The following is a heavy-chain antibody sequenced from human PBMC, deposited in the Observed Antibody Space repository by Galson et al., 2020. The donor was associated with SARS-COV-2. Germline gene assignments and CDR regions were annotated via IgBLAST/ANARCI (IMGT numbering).Heavy chain of an antibody. CDR2: IYSSQST. D-gene: IGHD6-19*01. J-gene: IGHJ5*02. CDR1: GGSITGSY. CDR3: ARCNHLYSSGWYPNWFDP. V-gene: IGHV4-59*01. Sequence: SETLSLTCTVSGGSITGSYWSWIRQPPGKGLEWIGYIYSSQSTNYNPSLRSRVTISADTSKNDFSLRLTSVTAADTAVYYCARCNHLYSSGWYPNWFDPWGQGTLVTVSS.